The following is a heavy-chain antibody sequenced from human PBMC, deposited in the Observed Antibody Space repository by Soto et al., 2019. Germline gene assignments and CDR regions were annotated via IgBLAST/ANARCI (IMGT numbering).Heavy chain of an antibody. J-gene: IGHJ6*02. Sequence: SETLSLTCTVSGGSISSNYWSWIRQPPGKGLEWIGYIYYSGSTNYNPSLKSRVTISVDTSKNQFSLKLSSVTAADTAVYYCARAGLRNYYDSSGYSRNYYYGMDVWGQGTTVTVSS. CDR2: IYYSGST. V-gene: IGHV4-59*01. CDR3: ARAGLRNYYDSSGYSRNYYYGMDV. D-gene: IGHD3-22*01. CDR1: GGSISSNY.